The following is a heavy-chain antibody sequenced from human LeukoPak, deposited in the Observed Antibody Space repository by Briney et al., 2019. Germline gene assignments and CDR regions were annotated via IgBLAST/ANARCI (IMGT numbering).Heavy chain of an antibody. J-gene: IGHJ5*02. Sequence: PSETLSLTCTVSGGSISSSSYYWGWIRQPPGKGLEWIGSIYYSGSTYYNPSLKSRVTISVDTSKNQFSLKLSSVTAADTAVYYCARAGDCSGGSCYLPYNWFDPWGQGTLVTVSS. CDR3: ARAGDCSGGSCYLPYNWFDP. D-gene: IGHD2-15*01. V-gene: IGHV4-39*07. CDR1: GGSISSSSYY. CDR2: IYYSGST.